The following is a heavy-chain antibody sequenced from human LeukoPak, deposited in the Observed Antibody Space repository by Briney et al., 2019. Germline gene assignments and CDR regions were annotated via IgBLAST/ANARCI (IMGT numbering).Heavy chain of an antibody. CDR3: ARPKYCSSTSCYGFDY. CDR2: INHSGST. V-gene: IGHV4-34*01. D-gene: IGHD2-2*01. Sequence: TSETLSLTCAVYGGSFSGYYWSWIRQPPGKGLEWIGEINHSGSTNYNPSLKSRVTISVDTSKNQFSLKLSSVTAADTAVYYCARPKYCSSTSCYGFDYWGQGTLVTVSS. J-gene: IGHJ4*02. CDR1: GGSFSGYY.